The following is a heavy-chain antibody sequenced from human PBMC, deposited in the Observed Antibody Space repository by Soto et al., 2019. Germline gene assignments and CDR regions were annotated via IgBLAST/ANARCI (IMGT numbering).Heavy chain of an antibody. Sequence: GGSLRLSCAASGFTFDDYAMHWVRQAPGKGLEWVSGISWNSGSIGYADSVKGRFTISRDNAKNSLYLQMNSLRAEDTALYYCAKDGYSSGWSLFDYWGQGTLVTVSS. J-gene: IGHJ4*02. V-gene: IGHV3-9*01. CDR2: ISWNSGSI. CDR1: GFTFDDYA. CDR3: AKDGYSSGWSLFDY. D-gene: IGHD6-19*01.